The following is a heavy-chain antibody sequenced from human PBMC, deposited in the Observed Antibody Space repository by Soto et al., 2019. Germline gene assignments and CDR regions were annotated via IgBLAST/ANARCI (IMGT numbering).Heavy chain of an antibody. D-gene: IGHD3-9*01. Sequence: GGSLRLSCAASGFTFSSYAMSWVRQAPGKGLEWVSAISGSGGSTYYADSVKGRFTISRDNSKNTLYLQMNSLRAEDTAVYYCAKVGRTYYDILTGYYQLYYFDYWGQGTLVTVSS. CDR2: ISGSGGST. J-gene: IGHJ4*02. V-gene: IGHV3-23*01. CDR1: GFTFSSYA. CDR3: AKVGRTYYDILTGYYQLYYFDY.